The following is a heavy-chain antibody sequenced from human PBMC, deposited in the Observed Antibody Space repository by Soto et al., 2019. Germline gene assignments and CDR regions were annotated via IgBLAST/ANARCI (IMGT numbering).Heavy chain of an antibody. D-gene: IGHD2-21*02. CDR2: INHSGST. CDR1: GGSFSGYY. Sequence: QVQLQQWGAGLLKPSGTLSLTCAVYGGSFSGYYWSWIRQPPGKGLEWIGEINHSGSTNYNPSLKSRVTISVDTSKNQFSLKLSSVTAADTAVYYCARAYCGGDCYFWVDAFDIWGQGTMVTVSS. V-gene: IGHV4-34*01. J-gene: IGHJ3*02. CDR3: ARAYCGGDCYFWVDAFDI.